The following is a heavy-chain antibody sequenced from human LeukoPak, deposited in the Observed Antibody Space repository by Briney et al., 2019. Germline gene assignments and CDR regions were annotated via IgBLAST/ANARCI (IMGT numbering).Heavy chain of an antibody. D-gene: IGHD4-17*01. CDR3: ARFNGDYVFDYFDY. CDR2: INHSGST. J-gene: IGHJ4*02. V-gene: IGHV4-34*01. CDR1: GGSFSGYY. Sequence: SETLSLTCAVYGGSFSGYYWSWIRQPPGKGLEWIGEINHSGSTNYNPSLKSRVTISVDKSKNQFSLKLSSVTAADTAVYYCARFNGDYVFDYFDYWGQGTLVTVSS.